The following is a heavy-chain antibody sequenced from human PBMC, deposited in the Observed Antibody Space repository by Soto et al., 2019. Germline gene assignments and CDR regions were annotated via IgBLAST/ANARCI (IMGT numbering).Heavy chain of an antibody. Sequence: GASVKVSCKAPADTFTSYYIHWVRQAPGHGLEWMGIINPNGGSTRFAQTFQGRITMTTDTSTSTVYMELRSLRSEDTAVYYCARGDSSGWYRYYYYGMDVWGQGTTVTVSS. CDR2: INPNGGST. CDR3: ARGDSSGWYRYYYYGMDV. CDR1: ADTFTSYY. D-gene: IGHD6-19*01. V-gene: IGHV1-46*01. J-gene: IGHJ6*02.